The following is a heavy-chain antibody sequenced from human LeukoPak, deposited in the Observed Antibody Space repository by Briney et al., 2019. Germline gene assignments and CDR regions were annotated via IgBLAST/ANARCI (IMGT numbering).Heavy chain of an antibody. CDR2: IRFDGSDK. D-gene: IGHD3-22*01. J-gene: IGHJ4*02. CDR3: AKDHSTYDTSGYYSFDY. CDR1: GFTLRTYG. Sequence: PGGSLRLSCAASGFTLRTYGIHWVRQAPGKGLEWVAFIRFDGSDKLYADSVKGRFAISRDNSQNTLYLQMSSLRVEDTAVYYCAKDHSTYDTSGYYSFDYWGQGTLVTVSS. V-gene: IGHV3-30*02.